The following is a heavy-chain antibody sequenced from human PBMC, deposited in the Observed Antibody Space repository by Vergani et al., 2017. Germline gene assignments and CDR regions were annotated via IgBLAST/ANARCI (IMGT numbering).Heavy chain of an antibody. CDR2: ISGSGGST. J-gene: IGHJ4*02. D-gene: IGHD5-18*01. CDR3: AKNRRGYSYGYGLSLDY. V-gene: IGHV3-23*01. CDR1: GFTFSSYA. Sequence: EVQLLESGGGLVQPGGSLRLSCAASGFTFSSYAMSWVRQAPGKGLEWVSAISGSGGSTYYADSVKGRFTISRDNSKNTLYLQMNSLRAEDTAVYYCAKNRRGYSYGYGLSLDYWGQGTLVTVSS.